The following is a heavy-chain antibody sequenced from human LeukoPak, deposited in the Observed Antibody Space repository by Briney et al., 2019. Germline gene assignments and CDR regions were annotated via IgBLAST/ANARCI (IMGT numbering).Heavy chain of an antibody. CDR3: AKKSGDHFHFDF. Sequence: GGSLRLSCAASGFTFSNYAMSWVRQAPGKGLEWVSTISGSDGSTYHADSVKGRFTISRDNSKSTLYLQMNSLRAEDTAVYHCAKKSGDHFHFDFWGQGTLVTVSS. V-gene: IGHV3-23*01. CDR2: ISGSDGST. D-gene: IGHD2-21*01. J-gene: IGHJ4*02. CDR1: GFTFSNYA.